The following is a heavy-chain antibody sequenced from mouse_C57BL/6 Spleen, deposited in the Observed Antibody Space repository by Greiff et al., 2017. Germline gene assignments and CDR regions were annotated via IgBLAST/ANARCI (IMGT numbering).Heavy chain of an antibody. D-gene: IGHD4-1*02. CDR3: ARRQLGLVGWYFDV. Sequence: DVKLVESGPGLAKPSQTLSLTCSVTGYSITSDYWNWIRKFPGNKLEYMGYISFSGSTYYNPSLKSRISITRDTSKNQYYLQLNSVTTEDTATYYCARRQLGLVGWYFDVWGTGTTVTVSS. CDR2: ISFSGST. J-gene: IGHJ1*03. CDR1: GYSITSDY. V-gene: IGHV3-8*01.